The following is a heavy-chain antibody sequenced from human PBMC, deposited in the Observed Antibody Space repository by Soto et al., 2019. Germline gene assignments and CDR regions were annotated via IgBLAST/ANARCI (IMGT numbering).Heavy chain of an antibody. CDR3: ARGGDLGIFLYFDY. V-gene: IGHV4-61*08. Sequence: PSETLSLTCTVSCGSISNGGYYWSWIRQPPGKGLEWIGYIYYSGSTNYNPSLKSRVTISVDTSKNQFSLKLSSVTAADTAMYYCARGGDLGIFLYFDYWGQGTRVTVSS. J-gene: IGHJ4*02. CDR1: CGSISNGGYY. D-gene: IGHD3-3*01. CDR2: IYYSGST.